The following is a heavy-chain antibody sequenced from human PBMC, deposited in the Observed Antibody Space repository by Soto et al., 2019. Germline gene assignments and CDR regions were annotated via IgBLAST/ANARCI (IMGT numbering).Heavy chain of an antibody. V-gene: IGHV3-30*18. Sequence: GWSLRLSCAASGFTFSSYGMHWVRQAPGKGLEWVAVISYDGSNKYYADSVKGRFTISRDNSKNTLYLQMNSLRAEDTAVYYCANQYSSSWYQRYYYGMDVWGQGTTVTVSS. J-gene: IGHJ6*02. CDR2: ISYDGSNK. CDR3: ANQYSSSWYQRYYYGMDV. D-gene: IGHD6-13*01. CDR1: GFTFSSYG.